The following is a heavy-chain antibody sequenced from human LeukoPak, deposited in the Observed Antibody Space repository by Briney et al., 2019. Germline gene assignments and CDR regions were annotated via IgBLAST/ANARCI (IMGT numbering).Heavy chain of an antibody. V-gene: IGHV3-23*01. CDR3: AKGPGSWNYGKYYFHY. Sequence: GGSLRLSCAASGFTFSSYPMSWVRQAPGKGLEWVSAISGSGGSTYYADSVKGRFTISRDNSKNTLYLQMNSLRAEDTSVYYCAKGPGSWNYGKYYFHYWGQGTLVTVSS. J-gene: IGHJ4*02. D-gene: IGHD1-7*01. CDR2: ISGSGGST. CDR1: GFTFSSYP.